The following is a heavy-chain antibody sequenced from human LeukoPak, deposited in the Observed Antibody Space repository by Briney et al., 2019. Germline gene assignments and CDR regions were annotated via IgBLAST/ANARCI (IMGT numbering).Heavy chain of an antibody. V-gene: IGHV3-53*01. CDR1: AFTVSSNY. Sequence: GGSLRLSCAASAFTVSSNYMSWVRQAPGKGLEWVSIIYSGGDTYYADSVKGRFTISRDNSKNTLFLQMNSLRAEDTATYYCARGLRYXDGYYFDYWGQGTLVTVSS. D-gene: IGHD3-9*01. J-gene: IGHJ4*02. CDR3: ARGLRYXDGYYFDY. CDR2: IYSGGDT.